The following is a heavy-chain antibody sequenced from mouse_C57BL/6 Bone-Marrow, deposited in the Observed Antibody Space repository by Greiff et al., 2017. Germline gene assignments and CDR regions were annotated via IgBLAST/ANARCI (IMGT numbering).Heavy chain of an antibody. V-gene: IGHV1-7*01. Sequence: QVQLQQSGAELAKPGASVKLSCKASGYTFTSYWMHWVKQRPGQGLEWIGYINPSSGYTKYNQKFKDKATLTEDKSSSTAYMQLSSLTYEDSAVYYCERCGNADYFDYWGQGTTLTVSS. J-gene: IGHJ2*01. D-gene: IGHD2-1*01. CDR2: INPSSGYT. CDR1: GYTFTSYW. CDR3: ERCGNADYFDY.